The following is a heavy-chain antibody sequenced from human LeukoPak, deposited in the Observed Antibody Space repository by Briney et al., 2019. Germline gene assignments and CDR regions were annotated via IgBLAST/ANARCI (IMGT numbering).Heavy chain of an antibody. CDR3: ARTSYYYLPRFDY. D-gene: IGHD3-10*01. Sequence: ASVKVSCKASGYTFTGYCMHWVRQAPGQGLEWMGWINPNSGGTNYAQKFQGRVTMTRGTSISTAYMELSRLRSDDTAVYYCARTSYYYLPRFDYWGQGTLVTVSS. V-gene: IGHV1-2*02. J-gene: IGHJ4*02. CDR2: INPNSGGT. CDR1: GYTFTGYC.